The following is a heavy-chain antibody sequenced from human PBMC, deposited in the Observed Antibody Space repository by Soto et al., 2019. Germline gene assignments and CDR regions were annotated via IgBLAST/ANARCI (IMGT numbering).Heavy chain of an antibody. CDR2: IIPIFGTA. J-gene: IGHJ4*02. Sequence: GASVKVSCKASGGTFSSYAISWVRQAPGQGLEWMGGIIPIFGTASYAQKFQGRVTITADESTSTAYMELSSLRSEDTAVYYCARAGVEMATRTDYWGQGTLVTVSS. D-gene: IGHD5-12*01. V-gene: IGHV1-69*13. CDR1: GGTFSSYA. CDR3: ARAGVEMATRTDY.